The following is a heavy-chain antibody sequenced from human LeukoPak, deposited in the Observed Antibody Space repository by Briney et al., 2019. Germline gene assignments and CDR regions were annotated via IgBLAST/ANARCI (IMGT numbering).Heavy chain of an antibody. CDR1: GFTFSSYW. J-gene: IGHJ4*02. D-gene: IGHD3-10*01. V-gene: IGHV3-7*05. Sequence: QPGGSLRLSCAASGFTFSSYWMSWVRQAPGKGLEWVANIKQDGSEKYYVDSVKGRFTISRDNAKNSLYLQMNSLSAEDTAVYYCARDRVTMVRGVNYYFDYWGQGTLVTVSS. CDR3: ARDRVTMVRGVNYYFDY. CDR2: IKQDGSEK.